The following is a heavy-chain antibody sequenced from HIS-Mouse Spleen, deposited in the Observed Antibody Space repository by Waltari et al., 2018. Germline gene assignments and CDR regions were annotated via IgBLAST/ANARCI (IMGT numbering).Heavy chain of an antibody. Sequence: QLQLQESGPGLVKPSETLSLTCTVSGGSISSSSYYWGWIRQPPGKGLGWIGRIYYSGSTSYNPSLKRRVTVSVDTSKNQFSLKLSSVTAADTAVYYCAREIPYSSSWYDWYFDLWGRGTLVTVSS. D-gene: IGHD6-13*01. CDR3: AREIPYSSSWYDWYFDL. CDR2: IYYSGST. CDR1: GGSISSSSYY. V-gene: IGHV4-39*07. J-gene: IGHJ2*01.